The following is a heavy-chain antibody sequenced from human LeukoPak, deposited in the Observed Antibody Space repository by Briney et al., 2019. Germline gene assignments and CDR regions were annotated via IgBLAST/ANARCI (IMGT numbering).Heavy chain of an antibody. J-gene: IGHJ3*02. Sequence: SETLSLTCAVSGGSINNGGYSCSWIRQPPGKGLEWIGYIYHSESTYYNPSLKNRVTISIDRSKNQLSLNLSSVTAADTAVYYCARVPFDYYDSDDYYYHDAFDIWGQGTMVTVSS. CDR2: IYHSEST. CDR3: ARVPFDYYDSDDYYYHDAFDI. D-gene: IGHD3-22*01. V-gene: IGHV4-30-2*01. CDR1: GGSINNGGYS.